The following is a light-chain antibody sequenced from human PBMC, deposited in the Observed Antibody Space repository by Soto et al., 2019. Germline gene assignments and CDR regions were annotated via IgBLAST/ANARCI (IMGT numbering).Light chain of an antibody. CDR2: DAS. CDR1: QSVGSSY. V-gene: IGKV3-20*01. Sequence: ALSQAPGALSLSPGERATLSCRARQSVGSSYLAWYQQKAGQAPRLLIYDASNRATGIPDRFSGSGSGTDFTLTISRREAEDVAVYYCLQYGGSPETFGQGANVDIK. CDR3: LQYGGSPET. J-gene: IGKJ1*01.